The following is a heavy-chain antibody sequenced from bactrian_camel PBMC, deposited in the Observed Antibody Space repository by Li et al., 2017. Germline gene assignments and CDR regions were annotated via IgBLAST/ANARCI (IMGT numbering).Heavy chain of an antibody. CDR1: GSTYRHYC. Sequence: HVQLVESGEGSVQSGGSLRLSCVASGSTYRHYCMGWFRQAPGTEREGVAMIDVNNYTKYGEFVKGRFTIALDNAKNTVYLEMHSLKPEDTAMYYCAKAYNEYVSIFDYWGQGTQVTVS. CDR2: IDVNNYT. J-gene: IGHJ4*01. D-gene: IGHD4*01. V-gene: IGHV3S53*01. CDR3: AKAYNEYVSIFDY.